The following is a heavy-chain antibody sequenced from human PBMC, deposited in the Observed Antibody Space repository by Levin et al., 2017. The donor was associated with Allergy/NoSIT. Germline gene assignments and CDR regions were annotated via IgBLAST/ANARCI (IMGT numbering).Heavy chain of an antibody. CDR2: ISGDGDTT. D-gene: IGHD2/OR15-2a*01. Sequence: QTGGSLRLSCAASGFTFTTYHAMSWVRQAPGKGLEWVSSISGDGDTTHYADSLKGRFTISRDNSKNTVYLQVNSLRVDDTALYFCAKLAVPDPRILFDVFDVWGQGTVVTVSS. CDR1: GFTFTTYHA. J-gene: IGHJ3*01. CDR3: AKLAVPDPRILFDVFDV. V-gene: IGHV3-23*01.